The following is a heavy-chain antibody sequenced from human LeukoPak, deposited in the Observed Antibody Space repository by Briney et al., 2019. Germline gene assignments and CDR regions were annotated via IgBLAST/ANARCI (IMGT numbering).Heavy chain of an antibody. D-gene: IGHD3-10*01. V-gene: IGHV1-2*06. CDR3: ARDGANKVRGVHYYYMDV. CDR1: GYTFSGYY. Sequence: ASVKVSCKASGYTFSGYYMHWVRQAPGQGVEWMGRMNPNSGGTNYAQKFQGRVTMTRDTSIGTAYMELSSLTSDDTAVYYCARDGANKVRGVHYYYMDVWGKGTTVTVSS. J-gene: IGHJ6*03. CDR2: MNPNSGGT.